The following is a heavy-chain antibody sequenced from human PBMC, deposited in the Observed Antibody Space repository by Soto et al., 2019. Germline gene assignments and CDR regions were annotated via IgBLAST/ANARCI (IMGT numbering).Heavy chain of an antibody. D-gene: IGHD6-6*01. CDR2: IKQDGSEK. Sequence: PVGSLRLSCAASGFTFSSYWMSWVRQAPGKGLEWVANIKQDGSEKYYVDSVKGRFTISRDNAKNSLYLQMNSLRAEDTAVYYCARSIAARLNWFDPWGQGTLVTVSS. V-gene: IGHV3-7*01. CDR1: GFTFSSYW. CDR3: ARSIAARLNWFDP. J-gene: IGHJ5*02.